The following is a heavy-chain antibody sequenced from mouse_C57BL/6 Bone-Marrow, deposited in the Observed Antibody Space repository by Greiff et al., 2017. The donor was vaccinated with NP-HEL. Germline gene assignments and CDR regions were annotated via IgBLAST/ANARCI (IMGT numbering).Heavy chain of an antibody. CDR2: ISSGGSYT. CDR3: ASPITTVVGRFAY. V-gene: IGHV5-6*01. CDR1: GFTFSSYG. D-gene: IGHD1-1*01. J-gene: IGHJ3*01. Sequence: EVKVVESGGDLVKPGGSLKLSCAASGFTFSSYGMSWVRQTPDKRLEWVATISSGGSYTYYPDSVKGRFTISRDNAKNTLYLQMSSLKSEDTAMYYCASPITTVVGRFAYWGQGTLATVSA.